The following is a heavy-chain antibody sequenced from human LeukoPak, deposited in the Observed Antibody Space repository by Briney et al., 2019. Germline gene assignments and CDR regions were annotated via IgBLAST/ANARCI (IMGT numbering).Heavy chain of an antibody. D-gene: IGHD3-10*01. V-gene: IGHV1-2*02. CDR2: INPNSCGK. Sequence: ASVKVSCKASGYTFTDYYMHWVRQAPGQGLEWMGWINPNSCGKNYAQKFQGRVTMTRDTSISTAHMELSRLRSDDTAVYYCARVKDRISMVRGVLSPQNYYYYYMDVWGKGTTVTVSS. CDR3: ARVKDRISMVRGVLSPQNYYYYYMDV. J-gene: IGHJ6*03. CDR1: GYTFTDYY.